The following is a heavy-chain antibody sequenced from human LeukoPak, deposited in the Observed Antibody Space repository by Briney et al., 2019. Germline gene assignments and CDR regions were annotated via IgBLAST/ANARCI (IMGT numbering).Heavy chain of an antibody. Sequence: PGGTLRLSCAASGFTFSSYAMSWVRLAPGKGLEWITFIRYDLSHKYYADSVKGRFTISRDNADNTLYLQMNSLRPEDTAVYYCAKKAGSGWYLDSWGQGTLVTVSS. CDR3: AKKAGSGWYLDS. J-gene: IGHJ4*02. D-gene: IGHD6-19*01. V-gene: IGHV3-30*02. CDR2: IRYDLSHK. CDR1: GFTFSSYA.